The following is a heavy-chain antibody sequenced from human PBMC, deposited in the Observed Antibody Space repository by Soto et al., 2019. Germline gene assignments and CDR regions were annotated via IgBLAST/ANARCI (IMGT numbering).Heavy chain of an antibody. Sequence: HPGGSLRLSCAASGFNFRNYGMRWVRQAPGKGLECVSGISGSGDDTYYAASVKGRFTISRDNSKNTLYLQMNSLRAEDTAVYYCAKEKSGSYFSTYFDYWGQGALVTVSS. V-gene: IGHV3-23*01. CDR2: ISGSGDDT. J-gene: IGHJ4*02. CDR3: AKEKSGSYFSTYFDY. CDR1: GFNFRNYG. D-gene: IGHD1-26*01.